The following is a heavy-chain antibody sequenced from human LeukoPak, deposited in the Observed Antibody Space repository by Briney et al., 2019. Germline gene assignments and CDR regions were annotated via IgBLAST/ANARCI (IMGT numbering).Heavy chain of an antibody. CDR3: ARRRGYSGYDRQRLYYFDY. V-gene: IGHV4-38-2*02. D-gene: IGHD5-12*01. CDR1: GYSISSGYY. J-gene: IGHJ4*02. CDR2: INHSGST. Sequence: PSETLSLTCTVSGYSISSGYYWSWIRQPPGKGLEWIGEINHSGSTNYNPSLKSRVTISVDTSKNQFSLKLSSVTAADTAVYYCARRRGYSGYDRQRLYYFDYWGQGTLVTVSS.